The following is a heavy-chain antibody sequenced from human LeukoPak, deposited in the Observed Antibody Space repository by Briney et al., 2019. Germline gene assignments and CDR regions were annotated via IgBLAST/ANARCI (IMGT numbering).Heavy chain of an antibody. D-gene: IGHD5-12*01. J-gene: IGHJ6*02. CDR3: ARDSGYEFRGYYYYYGMDV. V-gene: IGHV3-7*01. Sequence: TGGSLRLSCAASGFTFSSYWMSWVRQAPGKGLEWVANIKQDGSEKYYVDSVKGRFTISRDNAKNSLYLQTNSLRAEDTAVYYCARDSGYEFRGYYYYYGMDVWGQGTTVTVSS. CDR1: GFTFSSYW. CDR2: IKQDGSEK.